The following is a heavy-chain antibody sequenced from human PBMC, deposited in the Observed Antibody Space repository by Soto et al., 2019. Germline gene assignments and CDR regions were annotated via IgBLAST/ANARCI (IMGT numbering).Heavy chain of an antibody. J-gene: IGHJ4*02. V-gene: IGHV3-7*01. Sequence: EVQLVESGGGLVQPGGSLRLSCAASGFTFSSYWMSWVRQAPGKGLEWVANIKQDGSEKYYVDSVKGRFTISRDNAKNSLYLQMTSLRAEDTAVYYCARGGYSYGYTLSPDFDYWGQGTLVTVSS. D-gene: IGHD5-18*01. CDR3: ARGGYSYGYTLSPDFDY. CDR1: GFTFSSYW. CDR2: IKQDGSEK.